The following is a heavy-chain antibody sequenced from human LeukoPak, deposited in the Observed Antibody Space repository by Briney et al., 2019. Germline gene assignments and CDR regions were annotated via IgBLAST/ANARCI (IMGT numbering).Heavy chain of an antibody. CDR2: ISGSGGST. D-gene: IGHD6-13*01. CDR1: GFTFSSYA. Sequence: GGSLRLSCAASGFTFSSYAMSWARQAPGKRLEWVSAISGSGGSTYYADSVKGRFTISRDNSKNTLYLQMNSLRAENTAVYYCAKDRPGIAAAGTSYWGQGTLVTVSS. V-gene: IGHV3-23*01. CDR3: AKDRPGIAAAGTSY. J-gene: IGHJ4*02.